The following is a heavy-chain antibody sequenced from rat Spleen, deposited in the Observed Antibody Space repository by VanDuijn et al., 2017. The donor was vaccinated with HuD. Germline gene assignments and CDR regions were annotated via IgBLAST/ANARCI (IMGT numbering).Heavy chain of an antibody. CDR1: GFTFNDYA. J-gene: IGHJ2*01. Sequence: EVQLVESGGGLVQPGKSLKFSCAASGFTFNDYAMAWVRQAPKKGLEWVATIIYDGSNIHYRDSVKGRFTVSRDNAKSSLYLQMDSLRSEDSATYYCTRDRILRSTGFDYWGQGVMVTVSS. CDR2: IIYDGSNI. CDR3: TRDRILRSTGFDY. V-gene: IGHV5-17*01. D-gene: IGHD1-6*01.